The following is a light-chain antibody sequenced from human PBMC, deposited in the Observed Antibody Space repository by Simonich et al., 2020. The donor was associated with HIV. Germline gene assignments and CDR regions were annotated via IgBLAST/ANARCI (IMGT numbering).Light chain of an antibody. V-gene: IGKV3-15*01. CDR1: QSVSSN. CDR3: QQYYSTPIT. Sequence: EIVMTQSPATLSVYPGERATLPCRASQSVSSNLAWYQQKPGQAPRLLIFDASTRATGVPAKFSGSGSGTEFTLTISSIQSEDFAVYYCQQYYSTPITFGQGTRLGIK. CDR2: DAS. J-gene: IGKJ5*01.